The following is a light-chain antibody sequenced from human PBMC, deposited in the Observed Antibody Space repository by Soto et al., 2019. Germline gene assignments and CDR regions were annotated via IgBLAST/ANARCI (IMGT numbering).Light chain of an antibody. V-gene: IGLV2-11*01. CDR3: CSYAGSYTVV. J-gene: IGLJ2*01. CDR1: SSDVGGYNY. Sequence: QSALTQPRSVSGSPGQSVTISCTGTSSDVGGYNYVSWYQQHPGKAPKLMIYDVSKRPSGVPDRFSGSKSGNTASLTISGLQAEDEADSYCCSYAGSYTVVFGGGTKLTVL. CDR2: DVS.